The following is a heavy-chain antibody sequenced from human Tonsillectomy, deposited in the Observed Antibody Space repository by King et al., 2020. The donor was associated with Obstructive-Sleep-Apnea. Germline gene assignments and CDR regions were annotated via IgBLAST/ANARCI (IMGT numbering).Heavy chain of an antibody. D-gene: IGHD3-22*01. CDR1: GFTFSSYS. V-gene: IGHV3-21*01. Sequence: QLVQSGGGLVKPGGSLRLSCAASGFTFSSYSMNWVRQAPGKGLEWVSSISSSSSYLYYADSVKGRFTISRDNAKNSLYLQMNSLRAEDTAVYYCARDRGSYYDSSGYYYFDYWGQGTLVTVSS. CDR2: ISSSSSYL. CDR3: ARDRGSYYDSSGYYYFDY. J-gene: IGHJ4*02.